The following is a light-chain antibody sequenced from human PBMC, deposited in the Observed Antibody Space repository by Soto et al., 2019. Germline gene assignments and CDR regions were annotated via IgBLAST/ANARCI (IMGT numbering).Light chain of an antibody. V-gene: IGKV3D-15*01. Sequence: MRQSSTTLSVSRGERATLSGRASQSVSSWLAWYQQKPGQAPRLLIYDTSTRATGIPARFSGSGSGTEFTLTISGLQSEDFAVYYCQQYNNWPQTFGQGTKVDIK. CDR1: QSVSSW. CDR2: DTS. J-gene: IGKJ1*01. CDR3: QQYNNWPQT.